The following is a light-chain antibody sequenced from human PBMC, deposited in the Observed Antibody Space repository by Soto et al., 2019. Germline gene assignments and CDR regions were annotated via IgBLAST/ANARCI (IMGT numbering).Light chain of an antibody. V-gene: IGLV2-14*03. Sequence: QSALTQPASVSGSPGQSITISSTGTSSDIGAWNYVSWYQQHPGKAPKLIIYDVSNRPSGVSNRFSGSKSGNTASLAISGLRAEDEADYYCSSYTRISTVLFGGGTTLTVL. CDR3: SSYTRISTVL. CDR1: SSDIGAWNY. J-gene: IGLJ2*01. CDR2: DVS.